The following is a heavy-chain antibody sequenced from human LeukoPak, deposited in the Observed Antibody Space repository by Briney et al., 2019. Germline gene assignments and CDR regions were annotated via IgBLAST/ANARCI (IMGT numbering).Heavy chain of an antibody. CDR3: AKGSLGYYDILTVDY. CDR1: GFTFSSYG. J-gene: IGHJ4*02. D-gene: IGHD3-9*01. V-gene: IGHV3-30*02. CDR2: IRYDGSNK. Sequence: PGGSLRLSCAASGFTFSSYGMHWVRQAPGKGLEWVAFIRYDGSNKYYADSARGRFTISRDNSKNTLYLQMNSLRAEDTAVYYCAKGSLGYYDILTVDYWGQGTLVTVSS.